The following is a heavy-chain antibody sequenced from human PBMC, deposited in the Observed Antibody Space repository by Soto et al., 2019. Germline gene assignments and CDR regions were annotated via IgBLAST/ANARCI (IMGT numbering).Heavy chain of an antibody. Sequence: GESLKISCKVSGYTLTELSMHWVRQAPGKGLEWMGGFDPEDGETIYAQKFQGRVTMTEDTSTDTAYMELSSLRSEDTAVYYCATDYCSGGSCYGFWWFDPWGQGTLVTVSS. CDR3: ATDYCSGGSCYGFWWFDP. V-gene: IGHV1-24*01. CDR1: GYTLTELS. J-gene: IGHJ5*02. CDR2: FDPEDGET. D-gene: IGHD2-15*01.